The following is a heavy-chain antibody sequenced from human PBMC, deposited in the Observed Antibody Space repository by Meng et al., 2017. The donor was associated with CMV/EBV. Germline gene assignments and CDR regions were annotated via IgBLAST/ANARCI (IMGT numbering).Heavy chain of an antibody. J-gene: IGHJ4*02. CDR3: ARVTFNRNIVVVPAAMVY. D-gene: IGHD2-2*01. CDR1: GYTFTGYY. Sequence: VSCKASGYTFTGYYMHWVRQAPGQGLEWMGWINPNSGGTNYAQKFQGRVTMTRDTSISTAYMELSRLRSDDTAVYYCARVTFNRNIVVVPAAMVYWGQGTLVTVSS. CDR2: INPNSGGT. V-gene: IGHV1-2*02.